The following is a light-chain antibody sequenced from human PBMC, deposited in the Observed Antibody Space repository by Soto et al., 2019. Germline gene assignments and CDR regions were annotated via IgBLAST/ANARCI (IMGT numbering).Light chain of an antibody. V-gene: IGLV2-8*01. CDR3: SSYAGSNNFVV. J-gene: IGLJ2*01. CDR2: EVS. Sequence: QLVLTQPPSASGSPGQSVTISCTGTSSDVGGYNYVSWYQQHPGKAPKLMIYEVSKRPSGVPDRFSGSMSGNTASLTVSGLQAEDEADYYCSSYAGSNNFVVFGGGTKLTVL. CDR1: SSDVGGYNY.